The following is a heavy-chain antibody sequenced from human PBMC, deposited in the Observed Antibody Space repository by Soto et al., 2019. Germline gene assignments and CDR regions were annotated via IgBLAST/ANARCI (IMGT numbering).Heavy chain of an antibody. CDR3: ARDRGIAAAGTANDAFDI. CDR2: IYYSGST. J-gene: IGHJ3*02. Sequence: QVQLQESGPGLVKPSQTLSLTCTVSGGSISNGGYYWSWIRQHPGKGLEWIGYIYYSGSTYYNPSLKSRVTISVDTSKNQFSLKLSSVTAADTAVYYCARDRGIAAAGTANDAFDIWGQGTMVTVSS. D-gene: IGHD6-13*01. CDR1: GGSISNGGYY. V-gene: IGHV4-31*03.